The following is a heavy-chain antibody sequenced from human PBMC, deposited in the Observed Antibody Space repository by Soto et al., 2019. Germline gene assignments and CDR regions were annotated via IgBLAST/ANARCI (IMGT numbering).Heavy chain of an antibody. CDR3: VAELDFGKLSVV. D-gene: IGHD3-10*01. CDR1: GDTFKNSV. V-gene: IGHV1-69*01. Sequence: QVQLVQSGVEVKKPGSSVRVSCKASGDTFKNSVISWVRQAPGQGLEWMGGTIPLFGTTDYAQKFRGRLTITTDESTTTAYMEVSRLTSEDTAVYYCVAELDFGKLSVVWGQGTTVIASS. CDR2: TIPLFGTT. J-gene: IGHJ6*02.